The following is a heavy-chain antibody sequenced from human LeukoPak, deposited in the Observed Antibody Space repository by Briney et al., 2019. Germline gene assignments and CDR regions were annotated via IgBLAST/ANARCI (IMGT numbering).Heavy chain of an antibody. Sequence: SETLSLTCAVSGGSISSGGYSWSWIRQPPGKGLEWIGYIYHSGSTYYNPSLKSRVTISIDTSKNQFSLKLSSVAAADTAVYYCARLNTSPSFDYWGQGTLVTVSS. D-gene: IGHD2-2*01. CDR3: ARLNTSPSFDY. J-gene: IGHJ4*02. V-gene: IGHV4-30-2*03. CDR1: GGSISSGGYS. CDR2: IYHSGST.